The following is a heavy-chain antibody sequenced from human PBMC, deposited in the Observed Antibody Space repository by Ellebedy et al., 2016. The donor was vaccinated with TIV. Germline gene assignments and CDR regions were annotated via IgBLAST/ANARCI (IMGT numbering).Heavy chain of an antibody. CDR1: GFPFGGYV. CDR2: IWYDGTTK. J-gene: IGHJ4*02. Sequence: GESLKISCATSGFPFGGYVIHWVRQAPGKGLEWVAVIWYDGTTKYYIDSVKGRFSISRDSSKNTVDLQINSLKVEDTAVYYCARDQGYSSSWLTDWGQGTLVTVSS. CDR3: ARDQGYSSSWLTD. V-gene: IGHV3-33*01. D-gene: IGHD6-13*01.